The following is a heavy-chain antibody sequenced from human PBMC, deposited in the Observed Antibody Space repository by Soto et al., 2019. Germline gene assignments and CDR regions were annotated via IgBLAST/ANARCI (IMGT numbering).Heavy chain of an antibody. J-gene: IGHJ3*02. D-gene: IGHD4-17*01. V-gene: IGHV3-53*01. CDR3: ARDYVDSGGNRAAFDI. CDR2: TYTGGNA. CDR1: GFAVSSNY. Sequence: HGGSLGRGCAASGFAVSSNYMCGVRQAPGKGLEWVSITYTGGNAYYADSVKGRFTVPRDNSKNTLYLQINSLRAEDTAVYYCARDYVDSGGNRAAFDIWGQGTMVTVSS.